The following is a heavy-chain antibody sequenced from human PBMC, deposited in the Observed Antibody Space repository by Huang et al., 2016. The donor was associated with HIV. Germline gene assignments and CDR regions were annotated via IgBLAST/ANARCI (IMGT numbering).Heavy chain of an antibody. J-gene: IGHJ5*02. V-gene: IGHV4-34*02. CDR3: GRDATKNPRGWFDP. CDR2: INHLGSH. D-gene: IGHD3-10*01. Sequence: QVHLQQWGAGLLKSAETLSLTCAVYGGSLSGSCWIWLRQTPGKGLEWIGEINHLGSHNYDPCLRSRLSIATNETKKQVSLGMRAISEADTAVDFCGRDATKNPRGWFDPWGQGTLVTVSS. CDR1: GGSLSGSC.